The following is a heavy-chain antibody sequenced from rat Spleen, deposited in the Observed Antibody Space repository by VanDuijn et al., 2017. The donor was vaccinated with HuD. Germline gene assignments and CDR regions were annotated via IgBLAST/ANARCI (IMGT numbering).Heavy chain of an antibody. V-gene: IGHV5-31*01. CDR2: ITKSAGST. D-gene: IGHD1-12*01. CDR1: GFTFKNYW. Sequence: EVQLVESGGGLVQPGRSLQLSCVASGFTFKNYWMTWIRQAPGKGLEWVASITKSAGSTYYPDSVKGRFTISRDTAENTLYLQMGSLRSEDTATYYCARPRDSYATHWFAYWGQGTLVTVSS. CDR3: ARPRDSYATHWFAY. J-gene: IGHJ3*01.